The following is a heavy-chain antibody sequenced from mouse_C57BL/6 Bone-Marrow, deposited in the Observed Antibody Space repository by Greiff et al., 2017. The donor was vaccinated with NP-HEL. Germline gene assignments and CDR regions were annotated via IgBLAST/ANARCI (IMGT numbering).Heavy chain of an antibody. D-gene: IGHD1-1*01. CDR1: GYTFTSYG. V-gene: IGHV1-81*01. CDR2: IYPRSGNT. J-gene: IGHJ3*01. CDR3: ARGIYYYGWFSY. Sequence: VQLQQSGAELARPGASVKLSCKASGYTFTSYGISWVKQRTGQGLEWIGEIYPRSGNTYYNEKFKGKATLTADKSSSTAYMELRGLTSEDSAVYFCARGIYYYGWFSYWGQGTLVTVSA.